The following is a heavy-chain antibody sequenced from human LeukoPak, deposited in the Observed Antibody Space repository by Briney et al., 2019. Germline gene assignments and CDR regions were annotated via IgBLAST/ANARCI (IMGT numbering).Heavy chain of an antibody. CDR2: IKQDGSEK. Sequence: GGSLRLSCAASGFTFSSYWMSWVRQAPGKGLEWVANIKQDGSEKYYVDSVKGRFTISRDNAKNSLYLQMNSLRAEDTAVYYCARDPFGIAAAGGAFDIWGQGTMVTVSS. J-gene: IGHJ3*02. CDR1: GFTFSSYW. V-gene: IGHV3-7*01. CDR3: ARDPFGIAAAGGAFDI. D-gene: IGHD6-13*01.